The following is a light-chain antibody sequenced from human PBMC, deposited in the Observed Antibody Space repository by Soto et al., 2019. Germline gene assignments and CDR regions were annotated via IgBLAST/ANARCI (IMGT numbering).Light chain of an antibody. CDR1: QSVGKNY. CDR3: QQYGWSPPIT. V-gene: IGKV3-20*01. Sequence: DIVLTQSLGTLSLSPGKRATLSCWASQSVGKNYLAWYQQKPGQAPRLLIYHTSSRATGIPDRFSGSGCGRVFTLTICWLVPEDFAVYYCQQYGWSPPITFGQGTRLEIK. J-gene: IGKJ5*01. CDR2: HTS.